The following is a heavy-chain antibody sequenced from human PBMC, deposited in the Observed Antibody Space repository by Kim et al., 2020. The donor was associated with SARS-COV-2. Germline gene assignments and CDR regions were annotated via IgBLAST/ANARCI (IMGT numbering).Heavy chain of an antibody. Sequence: ASVKVSCKASGYTFTDYGISWVRQAPGQGLEWMGWISAYNGNTNYAQKVQGRVTMTTDTSTSTAYMELRSLRSDGAAMYFCARDVWSSSSTGPSFDYWGQGTLVTVSS. CDR1: GYTFTDYG. CDR2: ISAYNGNT. CDR3: ARDVWSSSSTGPSFDY. V-gene: IGHV1-18*01. D-gene: IGHD6-6*01. J-gene: IGHJ4*02.